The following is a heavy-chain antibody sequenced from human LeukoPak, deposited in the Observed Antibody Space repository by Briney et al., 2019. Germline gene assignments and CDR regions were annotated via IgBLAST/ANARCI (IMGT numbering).Heavy chain of an antibody. D-gene: IGHD4/OR15-4a*01. V-gene: IGHV1-69*04. Sequence: SVKVSCKASGGTFSSYAISWVRQAPGQGLEWMGRIIPILGIANYAQKFQGRVTITADKSTSTAYMELSSLRSEDTAVYYCARDLNMGQLDYWGQGTLVTVSS. CDR1: GGTFSSYA. CDR3: ARDLNMGQLDY. CDR2: IIPILGIA. J-gene: IGHJ4*02.